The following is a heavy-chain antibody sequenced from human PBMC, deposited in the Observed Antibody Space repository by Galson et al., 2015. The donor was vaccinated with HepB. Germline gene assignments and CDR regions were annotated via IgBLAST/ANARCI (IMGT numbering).Heavy chain of an antibody. D-gene: IGHD6-13*01. CDR3: ASIAAAGTNWFDP. CDR2: IYPSDSDT. J-gene: IGHJ5*02. V-gene: IGHV5-51*01. CDR1: GYSFTKYW. Sequence: QSGAEVKKPGESLKISCKGSGYSFTKYWIGWVRQMPGKGLEWMGIIYPSDSDTYYSPSFEGQVTISADKSTSTAYLQWSSLKASDTAMYYCASIAAAGTNWFDPWGQGTLVTVSS.